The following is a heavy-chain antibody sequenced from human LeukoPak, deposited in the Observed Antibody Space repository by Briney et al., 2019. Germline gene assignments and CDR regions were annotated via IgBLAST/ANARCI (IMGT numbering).Heavy chain of an antibody. V-gene: IGHV3-11*01. CDR2: ISSSGSTT. CDR3: AKDYHRYSYGLD. D-gene: IGHD5-18*01. Sequence: AGGSLRLSCAASGFTFSDYYMSWIRQAPGKGLEWVSYISSSGSTTYYADSVKGRSTISRDNAKNSLYMQMSSLRAEDTAVYYCAKDYHRYSYGLDWGQGTLVNVSS. CDR1: GFTFSDYY. J-gene: IGHJ4*02.